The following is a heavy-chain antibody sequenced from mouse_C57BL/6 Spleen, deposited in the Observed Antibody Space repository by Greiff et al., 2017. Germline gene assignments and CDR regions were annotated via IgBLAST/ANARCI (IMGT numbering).Heavy chain of an antibody. V-gene: IGHV1-80*01. CDR1: GYAFSSYW. CDR2: IYPGDGDT. Sequence: VQLQQSGAELVKPGASVKISCKASGYAFSSYWMNWVKQRPGKGLEWIGQIYPGDGDTNYNGKFKGKATLTADKSSSTAYMQLSSLTSEDSAVYFCATYYSYDEGDYYAMDYWGQGTSVTVSS. D-gene: IGHD2-12*01. J-gene: IGHJ4*01. CDR3: ATYYSYDEGDYYAMDY.